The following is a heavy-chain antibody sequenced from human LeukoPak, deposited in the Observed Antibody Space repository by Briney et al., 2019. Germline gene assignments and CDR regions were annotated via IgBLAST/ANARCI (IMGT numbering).Heavy chain of an antibody. Sequence: SVKVSCKASGFTFTNSAVQWVRQARGQRLEWIGWIVVGSGNTNYAQKFQERVTITRDMSTSTAYMELSSLRSEDTAVYYCAADGNSDLFDYYYYMDVWGKGTTVTVSS. CDR2: IVVGSGNT. CDR3: AADGNSDLFDYYYYMDV. V-gene: IGHV1-58*01. J-gene: IGHJ6*03. D-gene: IGHD4-23*01. CDR1: GFTFTNSA.